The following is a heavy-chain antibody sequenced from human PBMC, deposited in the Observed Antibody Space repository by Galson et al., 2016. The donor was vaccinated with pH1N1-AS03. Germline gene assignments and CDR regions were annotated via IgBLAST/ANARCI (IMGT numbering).Heavy chain of an antibody. CDR2: IYPSGNP. V-gene: IGHV4-61*02. Sequence: TLSLTCTVSGASISSSTYYWSWIRQPAGKGLEWIGRIYPSGNPKYNPSLKSRVSISVDTSKNQFSLQLKSVTAGDTAVYFCARGHVDTTLAVDCWGQGTPVTVSS. D-gene: IGHD5-18*01. CDR3: ARGHVDTTLAVDC. J-gene: IGHJ4*02. CDR1: GASISSSTYY.